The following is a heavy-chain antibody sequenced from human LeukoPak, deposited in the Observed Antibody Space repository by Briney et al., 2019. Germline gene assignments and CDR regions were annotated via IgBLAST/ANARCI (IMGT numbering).Heavy chain of an antibody. CDR3: ARARYCSSTSCYIDY. CDR2: ISRSGSTI. V-gene: IGHV3-48*03. CDR1: EFTFSNYD. D-gene: IGHD2-2*02. J-gene: IGHJ4*02. Sequence: PGGSLRLSCAASEFTFSNYDINWVRQAPGKGLEWVSYISRSGSTIYYADSVKGRFTISRDNSKNTLYLQMKSLRAEDTAVYYCARARYCSSTSCYIDYWGQGTLVTVSS.